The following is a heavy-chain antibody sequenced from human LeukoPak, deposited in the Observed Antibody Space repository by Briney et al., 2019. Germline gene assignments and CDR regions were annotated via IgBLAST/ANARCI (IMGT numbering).Heavy chain of an antibody. CDR3: ARDLNYYGSGANWFDP. CDR1: GFRFSSDW. Sequence: GGSLRLSCAASGFRFSSDWMSWVRQAPGRGLEWVANINLGGSEKFYVASVKGRFTISRDNTKNSLYLQMDSLRVEDTALYYCARDLNYYGSGANWFDPWGQGTLVTVSS. J-gene: IGHJ5*02. CDR2: INLGGSEK. D-gene: IGHD3-10*01. V-gene: IGHV3-7*01.